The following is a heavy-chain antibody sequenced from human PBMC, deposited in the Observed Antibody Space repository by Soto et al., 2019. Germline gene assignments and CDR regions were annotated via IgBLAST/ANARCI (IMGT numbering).Heavy chain of an antibody. CDR3: ARDPRNLGLDP. J-gene: IGHJ5*02. V-gene: IGHV3-74*01. D-gene: IGHD4-4*01. CDR2: IDGDGTST. Sequence: GGSLRLSCAASGFTFSGYWMYWVRQSQGKGLVWVSRIDGDGTSTGYADSVKGRFTISRDNAKNTLYLQMNSLRAEDTAVYYCARDPRNLGLDPWGLGTLVTVSS. CDR1: GFTFSGYW.